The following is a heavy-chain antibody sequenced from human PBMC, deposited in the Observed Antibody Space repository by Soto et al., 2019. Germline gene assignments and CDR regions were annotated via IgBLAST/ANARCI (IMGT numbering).Heavy chain of an antibody. V-gene: IGHV3-33*01. J-gene: IGHJ3*02. CDR3: ARTSGSYLSDAFDI. CDR1: GFTFSSYG. D-gene: IGHD1-26*01. Sequence: GGSLRLSCAASGFTFSSYGMHWVRQAPGKGLEWVAVIWYDGSNKYYADSVKGRFTISRDNSKNTLYLQMNSLRAEDTAVYYCARTSGSYLSDAFDIWGQGTMVTVSS. CDR2: IWYDGSNK.